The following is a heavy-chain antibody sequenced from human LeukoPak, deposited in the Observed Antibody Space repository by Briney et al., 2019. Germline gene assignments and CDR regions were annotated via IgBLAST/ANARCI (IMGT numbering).Heavy chain of an antibody. CDR1: GFTFSSYT. Sequence: GGSLRLSCAASGFTFSSYTMSWVRLAPGKGLEWVSSISTRSDFTYYADSLKGRFTISRDNAKNSLYLQVNSLRAEDTAVYYCARVDSSGYYIHLDYWGRGTLVTVSS. CDR2: ISTRSDFT. CDR3: ARVDSSGYYIHLDY. D-gene: IGHD3-22*01. V-gene: IGHV3-21*01. J-gene: IGHJ4*02.